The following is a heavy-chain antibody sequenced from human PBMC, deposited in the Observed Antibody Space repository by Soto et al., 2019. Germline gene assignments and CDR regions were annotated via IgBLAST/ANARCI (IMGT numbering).Heavy chain of an antibody. Sequence: SETLSLACTVSGGSISSSSYYWGWIRQPPGKGLEWIGSIYYSGSTYYNPSLKSRVTISVDTSKNQFSLKLSSVTAADTAVYYCARHLGRLVLWFGELFPRAPFAYWGQGTLVTVSS. V-gene: IGHV4-39*01. D-gene: IGHD3-10*01. CDR2: IYYSGST. CDR3: ARHLGRLVLWFGELFPRAPFAY. CDR1: GGSISSSSYY. J-gene: IGHJ4*02.